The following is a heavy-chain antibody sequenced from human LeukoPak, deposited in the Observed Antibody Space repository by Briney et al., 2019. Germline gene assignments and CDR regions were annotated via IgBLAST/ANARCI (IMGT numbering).Heavy chain of an antibody. CDR2: ISGSGAST. V-gene: IGHV3-23*01. D-gene: IGHD3-10*01. J-gene: IGHJ6*02. CDR1: GFTFSSYA. CDR3: AKSSQSKSFYYGMDV. Sequence: GGSLRLSCAASGFTFSSYAMNWVRQAPGKGLEWVSVISGSGASTYYAESVKGRFTISRDNTKNTLDLQMNSLRVEDTAVYYCAKSSQSKSFYYGMDVWGQGTTVTVSS.